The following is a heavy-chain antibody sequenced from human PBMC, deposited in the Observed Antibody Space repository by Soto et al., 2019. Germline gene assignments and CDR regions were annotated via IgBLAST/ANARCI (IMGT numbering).Heavy chain of an antibody. D-gene: IGHD5-12*01. V-gene: IGHV1-69*13. J-gene: IGHJ3*02. CDR3: ALRKLVEMATMLEAFDI. CDR2: IIPIFGTA. Sequence: ASVKVSCKASGGTFSSYAISWVRQAPGQGLEWMGGIIPIFGTANYAQKFQGRVTITADESTSTAYMELSSLRSEDTAVYYCALRKLVEMATMLEAFDIWGQGXMVTVSS. CDR1: GGTFSSYA.